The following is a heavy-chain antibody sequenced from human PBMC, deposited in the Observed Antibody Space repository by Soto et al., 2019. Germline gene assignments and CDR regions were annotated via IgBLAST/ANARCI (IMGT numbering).Heavy chain of an antibody. CDR2: IDPSNSYT. J-gene: IGHJ4*02. Sequence: RESLKISCKGSGYRFTSYWISWVRQMPGKGLKWMGRIDPSNSYTHYSPSFHGHVTISADNSISTAYLQWSNLRASDTAIYYCAFLDTSLDFDFGDQGTLVTASS. CDR3: AFLDTSLDFDF. CDR1: GYRFTSYW. D-gene: IGHD3-3*02. V-gene: IGHV5-10-1*01.